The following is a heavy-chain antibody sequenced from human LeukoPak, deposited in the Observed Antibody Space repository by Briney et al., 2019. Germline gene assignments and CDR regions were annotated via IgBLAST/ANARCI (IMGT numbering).Heavy chain of an antibody. CDR1: GYIFTGYY. V-gene: IGHV1-2*02. CDR2: INPNSGDT. J-gene: IGHJ4*02. CDR3: ARVRYRLAETYIDY. D-gene: IGHD3-16*01. Sequence: ASVKAFCKASGYIFTGYYMHWVRQAPGQGLEWMGWINPNSGDTNYAQKFQGRVTMTRDTSISTAYMELSRLRSDDTAVYYCARVRYRLAETYIDYWGQGTLVTVSS.